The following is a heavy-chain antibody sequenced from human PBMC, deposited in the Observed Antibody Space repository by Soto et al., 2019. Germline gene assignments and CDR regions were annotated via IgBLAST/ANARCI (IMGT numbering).Heavy chain of an antibody. V-gene: IGHV4-59*01. CDR3: ARYNSYAIDY. CDR1: GTSISSYY. J-gene: IGHJ4*02. D-gene: IGHD2-8*01. Sequence: SETLSLTCTVSGTSISSYYWSWIRQPPGKGLEWIANIHYSGTTNYNPSLASRVTLSVDTSKNQFSLKMTSVTAADRAMYFCARYNSYAIDYWGRGTLVTAPQ. CDR2: IHYSGTT.